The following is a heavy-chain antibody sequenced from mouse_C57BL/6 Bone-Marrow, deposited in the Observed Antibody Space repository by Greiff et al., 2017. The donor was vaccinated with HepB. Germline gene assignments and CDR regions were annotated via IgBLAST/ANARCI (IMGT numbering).Heavy chain of an antibody. J-gene: IGHJ1*03. D-gene: IGHD1-3*01. CDR3: FSGPYWYFDV. CDR1: GYTFTSYW. CDR2: LYPNSGST. V-gene: IGHV1-64*01. Sequence: QVQLQQPGAELVKPGASVKLSCKASGYTFTSYWMHWVKQRPGQGLEWIGMLYPNSGSTNYNEKFKSKATLTVDKSSSTAYMQLSSLTSEDSAVYYCFSGPYWYFDVWGTGTTVTVSS.